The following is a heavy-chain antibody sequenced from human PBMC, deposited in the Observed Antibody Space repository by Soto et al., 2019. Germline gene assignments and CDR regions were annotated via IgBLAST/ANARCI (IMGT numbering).Heavy chain of an antibody. CDR3: ARSAEGSSSFWYYYYGMDV. CDR1: GGSISSSSYY. V-gene: IGHV4-39*01. D-gene: IGHD6-6*01. J-gene: IGHJ6*02. Sequence: QLQLQESGPGLVKPSETLSLTCTVSGGSISSSSYYWGWIRQPPGKGLEWIGSIYYSGSTYYNPSLKSRVTISVDTSKNQFSLKLSSVTAADTAVYYCARSAEGSSSFWYYYYGMDVWGQGTTVTVSS. CDR2: IYYSGST.